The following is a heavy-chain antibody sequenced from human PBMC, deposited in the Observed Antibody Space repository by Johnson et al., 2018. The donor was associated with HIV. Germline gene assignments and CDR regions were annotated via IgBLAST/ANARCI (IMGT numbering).Heavy chain of an antibody. Sequence: VQLVESGGGVVQLSCAASGFTFSSYAMHWVRQAPGKGLEWVAVISYDGSNKYYADSVKGRFTISRDNSKNTLYLQMNSLRAEDTAVYYCANLLANWGIRSNGFDMWGQGTMVTVSS. CDR3: ANLLANWGIRSNGFDM. D-gene: IGHD7-27*01. CDR1: GFTFSSYA. J-gene: IGHJ3*02. CDR2: ISYDGSNK. V-gene: IGHV3-30-3*01.